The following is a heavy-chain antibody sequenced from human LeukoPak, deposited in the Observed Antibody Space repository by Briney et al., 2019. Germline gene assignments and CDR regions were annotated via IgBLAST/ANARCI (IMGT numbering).Heavy chain of an antibody. CDR3: ARVTRSTQAFDY. D-gene: IGHD2-2*01. Sequence: GASVTVSSKASGYTFTSYYMHWVRQAPGQGLEWMGIINPSGGSTSYAQKFQGRVTMTRDTSTSTVYMELSSLRSEDTAVYYCARVTRSTQAFDYWGQGTLVTVSS. CDR1: GYTFTSYY. CDR2: INPSGGST. J-gene: IGHJ4*02. V-gene: IGHV1-46*01.